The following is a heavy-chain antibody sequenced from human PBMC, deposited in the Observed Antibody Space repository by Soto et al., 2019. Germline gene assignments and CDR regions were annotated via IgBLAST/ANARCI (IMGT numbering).Heavy chain of an antibody. D-gene: IGHD7-27*01. Sequence: QVQLVQSGAEVKKPGSSVKVSCKASGGTFSSHAISWVRQAPGQGLEWMGGIIPIFGTANYAQKFQGRVTITADESTSTAYMELSSLRSEDTAVYYCARDLISSLLRATSTGVGYWGQGTLVTVSS. CDR1: GGTFSSHA. CDR2: IIPIFGTA. CDR3: ARDLISSLLRATSTGVGY. J-gene: IGHJ4*02. V-gene: IGHV1-69*01.